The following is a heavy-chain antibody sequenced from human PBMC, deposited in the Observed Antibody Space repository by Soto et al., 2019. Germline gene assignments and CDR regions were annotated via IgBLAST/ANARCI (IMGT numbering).Heavy chain of an antibody. J-gene: IGHJ5*02. CDR2: ISSSSSYI. V-gene: IGHV3-21*01. D-gene: IGHD2-2*01. Sequence: GGSLRLSCAASGFTFSSYSMNWVRQAPGKGLEWVSSISSSSSYIYYADSVKGRFTISRDNAKNSLYLQMNSLRAEDTAVYYCAREPVSYQLLPTYGVDPWGQGTLVTVSS. CDR3: AREPVSYQLLPTYGVDP. CDR1: GFTFSSYS.